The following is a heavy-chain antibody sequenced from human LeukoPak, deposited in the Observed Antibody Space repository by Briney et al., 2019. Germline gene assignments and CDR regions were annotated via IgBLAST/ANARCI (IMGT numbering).Heavy chain of an antibody. CDR2: IWYDGSNK. CDR1: GFTFSSYG. CDR3: ARDGIAAAGEEIWFDP. J-gene: IGHJ5*02. D-gene: IGHD6-13*01. V-gene: IGHV3-33*01. Sequence: GGSLRLSCAASGFTFSSYGMHWVRQAPGKGLEWVAVIWYDGSNKYYADSVEGRFTISRDNSKNTLYLQMNSLRAEDTAVYYCARDGIAAAGEEIWFDPWGQGTLVTVSS.